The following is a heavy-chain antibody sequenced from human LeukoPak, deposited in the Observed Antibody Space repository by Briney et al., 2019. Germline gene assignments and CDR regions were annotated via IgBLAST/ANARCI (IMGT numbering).Heavy chain of an antibody. CDR2: ISGSGGST. CDR3: AKGKNTAMVETYFDY. Sequence: GGSLRLSCAASGFTFSSYAMSWVRQTPGKGLEWVSAISGSGGSTYYADSVKGRFTISRDNSKNTLYLQMNSLRAEDTAVYYCAKGKNTAMVETYFDYWGQGTLVTVSS. CDR1: GFTFSSYA. V-gene: IGHV3-23*01. D-gene: IGHD5-18*01. J-gene: IGHJ4*02.